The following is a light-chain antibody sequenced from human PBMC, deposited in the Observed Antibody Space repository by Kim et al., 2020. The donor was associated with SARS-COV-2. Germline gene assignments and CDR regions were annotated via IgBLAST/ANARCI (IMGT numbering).Light chain of an antibody. CDR3: QSFHDNAWV. CDR2: EDH. Sequence: GKTVITPCTRSSGSISSDFVQWFQQRPGTSPTTVIYEDHVSTSGVPDRFSGFVDSSSNSASLTISGLKTEDEADYYCQSFHDNAWVFGGGTKLTVL. V-gene: IGLV6-57*01. J-gene: IGLJ3*02. CDR1: SGSISSDF.